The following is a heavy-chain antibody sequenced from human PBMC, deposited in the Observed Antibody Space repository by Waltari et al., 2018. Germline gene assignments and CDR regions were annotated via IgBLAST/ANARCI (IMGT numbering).Heavy chain of an antibody. Sequence: EVQLLESGGGLVQPGGSLRLSCAASGFTFSSYAMSWVRQAAGKGLGWVSAISGSGGSTYYDDSVKGRFTISRDNYKNTLYLQMNSLRDEDTAVYYCAKDLSSRGWEMYDYWGQGTLVTVSS. D-gene: IGHD6-19*01. CDR3: AKDLSSRGWEMYDY. CDR1: GFTFSSYA. CDR2: ISGSGGST. V-gene: IGHV3-23*01. J-gene: IGHJ4*02.